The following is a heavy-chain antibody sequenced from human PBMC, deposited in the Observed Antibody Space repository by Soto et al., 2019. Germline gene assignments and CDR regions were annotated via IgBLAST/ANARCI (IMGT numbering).Heavy chain of an antibody. J-gene: IGHJ4*02. V-gene: IGHV4-39*01. CDR1: GGSISSPYY. Sequence: QLQLQESGPGLVKPSETLSLTCTVSGGSISSPYYWGWIRQSPGKGLEWIGDIYYGGSTYYNPSLKSRVTISVDTSKNQFPLKLSSVTAADTAVYYCARRSGGGYLTLGYWGQGTLVTVSS. CDR3: ARRSGGGYLTLGY. CDR2: IYYGGST. D-gene: IGHD1-26*01.